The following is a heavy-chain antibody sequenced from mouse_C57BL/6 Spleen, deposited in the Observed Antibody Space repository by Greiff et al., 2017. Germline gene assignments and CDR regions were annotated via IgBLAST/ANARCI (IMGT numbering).Heavy chain of an antibody. J-gene: IGHJ3*01. Sequence: EVQLQQSGAELVKPGASVKLSCTASGFNIKDYYMHWVKQRTEQGLDWIGRIDPEDGETKYAPKFQGKATITADPSSNTAYLQLSSLTSEDTAVYYCARYCGISPASFAYWGQGTLVTVSA. CDR2: IDPEDGET. CDR1: GFNIKDYY. D-gene: IGHD1-1*01. V-gene: IGHV14-2*01. CDR3: ARYCGISPASFAY.